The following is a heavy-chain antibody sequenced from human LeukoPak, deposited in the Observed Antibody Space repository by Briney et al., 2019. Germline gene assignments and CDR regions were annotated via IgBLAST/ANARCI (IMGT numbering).Heavy chain of an antibody. J-gene: IGHJ4*02. D-gene: IGHD1-26*01. CDR1: AFTFNNFA. CDR2: INSDGSST. CDR3: ARGDSGSPSN. Sequence: GGSLRLSCAASAFTFNNFAMSWVRQAPGKGLVWVSRINSDGSSTSYADSVKGRFTISRDNAKNTLYLQMNSLRAEDTAVYYCARGDSGSPSNWGQGTLVTVSS. V-gene: IGHV3-74*01.